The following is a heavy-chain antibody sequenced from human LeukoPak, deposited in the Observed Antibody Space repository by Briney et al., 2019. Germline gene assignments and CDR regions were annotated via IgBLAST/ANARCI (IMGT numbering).Heavy chain of an antibody. V-gene: IGHV4-59*08. J-gene: IGHJ3*02. CDR2: IYYSGST. Sequence: PSETLSLTCTVSGVSISSYYWSWIRQPPGKGLEWIGYIYYSGSTNYNPSLKSRVTISVDTSKNQYSLKLSSVTAADTAVYYCARQGRGQLWFFRSAGSAFDIWGQGTMVTVSS. CDR1: GVSISSYY. CDR3: ARQGRGQLWFFRSAGSAFDI. D-gene: IGHD5-18*01.